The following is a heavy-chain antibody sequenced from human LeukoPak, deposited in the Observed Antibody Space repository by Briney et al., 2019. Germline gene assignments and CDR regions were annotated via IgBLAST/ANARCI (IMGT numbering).Heavy chain of an antibody. V-gene: IGHV3-7*01. D-gene: IGHD2-2*01. CDR3: ATGYCTSTTCYRSRFDY. Sequence: PGGSLRLSCAASGFTFSSYWMSWVRQAPGKGLEWVANIKPDGSEKYYVDSVKGRFTISRDNAKNSLYLQINNLRAEGTAVFYCATGYCTSTTCYRSRFDYWGQGTLVTVSS. CDR1: GFTFSSYW. CDR2: IKPDGSEK. J-gene: IGHJ4*02.